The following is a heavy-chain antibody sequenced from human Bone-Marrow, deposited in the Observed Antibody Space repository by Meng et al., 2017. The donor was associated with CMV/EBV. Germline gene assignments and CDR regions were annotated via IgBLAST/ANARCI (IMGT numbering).Heavy chain of an antibody. D-gene: IGHD2-2*01. CDR1: GGTFSSYT. CDR3: AATKDIVVVPAAIDY. CDR2: IIPILGIA. J-gene: IGHJ4*02. Sequence: SVKVSCKASGGTFSSYTISWVRQAPGQELEWMGRIIPILGIANYAQKFQGRVTITADKSTSTAYMELSSLRSEDTAVYYCAATKDIVVVPAAIDYWGQGTLVTVSS. V-gene: IGHV1-69*02.